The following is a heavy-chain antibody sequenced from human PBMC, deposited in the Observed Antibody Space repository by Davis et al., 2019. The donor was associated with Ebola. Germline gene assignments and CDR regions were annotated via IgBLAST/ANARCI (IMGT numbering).Heavy chain of an antibody. CDR1: ALTFGAYA. D-gene: IGHD6-13*01. J-gene: IGHJ6*02. Sequence: GGSLRLSCTASALTFGAYAMNWVRRAPGQWLEWVGFISSNVYGGKAQYAASVKGKFTISRDDSKSIVYLQMDSLKTEDTAVYYCARDLKQPPPSYYYGMDVWGQGTTVTVSS. CDR3: ARDLKQPPPSYYYGMDV. CDR2: ISSNVYGGKA. V-gene: IGHV3-49*04.